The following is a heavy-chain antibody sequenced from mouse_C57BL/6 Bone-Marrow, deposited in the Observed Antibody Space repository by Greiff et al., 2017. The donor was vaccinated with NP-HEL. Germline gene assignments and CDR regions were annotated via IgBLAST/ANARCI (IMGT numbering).Heavy chain of an antibody. D-gene: IGHD2-4*01. Sequence: VQLQQSGAELVRPGASVKLSCTASGFNIKDDYMHWVKQRPEQGLEWIGWIDPENGDTEYASQFQGKATITADTSSNTAYLQLSSLTSEDTAVYYCTTGLRRGQNFDYWGQGTTLTVSS. J-gene: IGHJ2*01. CDR3: TTGLRRGQNFDY. V-gene: IGHV14-4*01. CDR2: IDPENGDT. CDR1: GFNIKDDY.